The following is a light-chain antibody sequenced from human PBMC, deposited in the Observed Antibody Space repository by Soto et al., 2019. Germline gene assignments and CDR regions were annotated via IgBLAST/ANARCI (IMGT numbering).Light chain of an antibody. CDR2: KVS. CDR3: SSYTSSSTLV. Sequence: QSVLTQPASVSGSPGQSITISCTGTSSDVGGFTNVSWTQPHPGKAPKLMFYKVSNRPSGVSNRFSGSKSGNTASLTISGLQAEDEADYYCSSYTSSSTLVFGGGTKLTVL. CDR1: SSDVGGFTN. J-gene: IGLJ2*01. V-gene: IGLV2-14*01.